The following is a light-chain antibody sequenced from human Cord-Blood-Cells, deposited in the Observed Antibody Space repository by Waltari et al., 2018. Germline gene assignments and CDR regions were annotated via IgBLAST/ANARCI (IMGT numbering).Light chain of an antibody. Sequence: EIVLTQSPGTLSLSPGERATLFSSARQSVSSSYLAWYQQKPGQAPRLLIYGASSRATGIPDRFSGSGSGTDFTLTISRLEPEDIAVYYCQQYGSSPYSFGQGTKLEIK. CDR3: QQYGSSPYS. V-gene: IGKV3-20*01. CDR1: QSVSSSY. J-gene: IGKJ2*03. CDR2: GAS.